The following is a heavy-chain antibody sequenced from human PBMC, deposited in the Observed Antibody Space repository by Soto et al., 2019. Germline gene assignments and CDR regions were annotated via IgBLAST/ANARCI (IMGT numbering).Heavy chain of an antibody. CDR1: GVSIDSHDW. Sequence: QVQLQESGPGLVKPSGTLSLTCAVSGVSIDSHDWWTWVRQPPGKGLEWIGESHQSGNTNYNLSLESRVTISLDKSRNHFSLQLDSVTVADTAVYYCATRDTGRVYWGQGTLVTVSS. J-gene: IGHJ4*02. CDR3: ATRDTGRVY. V-gene: IGHV4-4*02. D-gene: IGHD5-18*01. CDR2: SHQSGNT.